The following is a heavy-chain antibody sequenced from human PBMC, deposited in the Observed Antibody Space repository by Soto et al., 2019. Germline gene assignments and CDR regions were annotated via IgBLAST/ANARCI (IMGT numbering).Heavy chain of an antibody. V-gene: IGHV4-59*08. D-gene: IGHD3-22*01. Sequence: PSETLSLTCTVSGGSISSYYWSWIRQPPGKGQEWIGYIYYSGSTNYNPSLKSRVTISVDTSKNQFSLKLSSVTAADTAVYYCARHGPYYDSSGYYPPHFDYWGQGTLVTVSS. CDR2: IYYSGST. CDR1: GGSISSYY. CDR3: ARHGPYYDSSGYYPPHFDY. J-gene: IGHJ4*02.